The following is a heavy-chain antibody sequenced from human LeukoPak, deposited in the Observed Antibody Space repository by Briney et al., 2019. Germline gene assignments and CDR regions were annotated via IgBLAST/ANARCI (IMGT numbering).Heavy chain of an antibody. CDR3: ARDGYDYVWGSYRYLFDY. CDR2: ISSSSSYI. J-gene: IGHJ4*02. CDR1: GFTFSSYS. Sequence: PGGSLRLSCAASGFTFSSYSMNWVRQAPGKGLEWVSSISSSSSYIYYADSVKGRFTISRDNAKNSLYLQMNSLRAEDTAVYYCARDGYDYVWGSYRYLFDYWGQGTLVTVSS. D-gene: IGHD3-16*02. V-gene: IGHV3-21*01.